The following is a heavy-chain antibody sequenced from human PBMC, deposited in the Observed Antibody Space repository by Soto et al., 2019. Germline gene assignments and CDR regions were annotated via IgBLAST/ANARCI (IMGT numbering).Heavy chain of an antibody. CDR3: ARQRYCSGITCFDY. CDR1: GGSITSDF. Sequence: SETLSLTCTVSGGSITSDFWSWIRQAPGKGLECIGYIYYTGSTNYNPSMKSRVTMSVDTSKNQFSLKLSSVTAADTAVYYCARQRYCSGITCFDYWGQGTLVTVSS. CDR2: IYYTGST. D-gene: IGHD2-15*01. J-gene: IGHJ4*02. V-gene: IGHV4-59*08.